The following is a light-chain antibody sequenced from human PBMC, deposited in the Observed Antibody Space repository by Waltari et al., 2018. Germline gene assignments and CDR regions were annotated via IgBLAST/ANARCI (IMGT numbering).Light chain of an antibody. J-gene: IGLJ2*01. CDR1: SSDVGNYNL. V-gene: IGLV2-23*02. Sequence: SGSPGQSITISCTGTSSDVGNYNLVSWYQHHPGKVPKLMIYEVTKRPSGISNRFSGSKSGNTASLTISGLQAEDEGDYYCCSYAGSRIVVFGGGTKMTVL. CDR2: EVT. CDR3: CSYAGSRIVV.